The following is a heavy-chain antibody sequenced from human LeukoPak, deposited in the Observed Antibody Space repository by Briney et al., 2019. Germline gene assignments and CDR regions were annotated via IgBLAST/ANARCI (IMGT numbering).Heavy chain of an antibody. D-gene: IGHD4-11*01. CDR2: IVVGCGNK. CDR1: GFTYTSSA. V-gene: IGHV1-58*02. Sequence: GASVTVSFKSSGFTYTSSAMQWVGRARGQRGEGIGWIVVGCGNKNYAQKLQERVTITRDMSTSTAYMELSSLRSEDMAAYYCAAVSLMTTVTPFVYWGQGTLVTVSS. CDR3: AAVSLMTTVTPFVY. J-gene: IGHJ4*02.